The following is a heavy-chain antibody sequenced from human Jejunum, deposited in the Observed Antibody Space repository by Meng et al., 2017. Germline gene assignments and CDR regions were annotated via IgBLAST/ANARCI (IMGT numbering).Heavy chain of an antibody. J-gene: IGHJ5*02. CDR2: TYYRSKWYS. CDR3: ARDESRLLRS. V-gene: IGHV6-1*01. D-gene: IGHD3-22*01. Sequence: QVQLQQSGPGRVKPSQALSLTCAISGDSVSSNIAAWNWIRQAPSRGLEWLGRTYYRSKWYSDYAVSVKSRITINTDTSKNQLSLQLNSVTPEDTAVYYCARDESRLLRSWGQGTLVTVSS. CDR1: GDSVSSNIAA.